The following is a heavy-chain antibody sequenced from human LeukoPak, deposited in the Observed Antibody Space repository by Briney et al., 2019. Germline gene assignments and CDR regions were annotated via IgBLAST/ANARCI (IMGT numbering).Heavy chain of an antibody. V-gene: IGHV4-59*01. CDR3: ARENPSGYYNRPIDY. CDR1: GASISSYY. J-gene: IGHJ4*02. CDR2: VYYSGSI. D-gene: IGHD3-22*01. Sequence: SETLSLTCTVSGASISSYYWSWIRQPPGKGLEWIGDVYYSGSIKYNPSLKSRVTMSVDTSKNQFSLKLSSVTAADTAIYYCARENPSGYYNRPIDYWGQGTLVTVSS.